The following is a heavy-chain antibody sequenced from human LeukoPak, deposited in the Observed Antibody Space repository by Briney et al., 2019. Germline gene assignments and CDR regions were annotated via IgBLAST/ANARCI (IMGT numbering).Heavy chain of an antibody. Sequence: PGGSLRLSCAASGFTFSSYAMSWVRQAPGKGLEWVSAISGSGGSTYYADSVKGRFTISRDNSENTLYLQMNSLRAEDTAVYYCAKDPSYILLWFGELDYWGQGTLVTVSS. V-gene: IGHV3-23*01. J-gene: IGHJ4*02. D-gene: IGHD3-10*01. CDR3: AKDPSYILLWFGELDY. CDR2: ISGSGGST. CDR1: GFTFSSYA.